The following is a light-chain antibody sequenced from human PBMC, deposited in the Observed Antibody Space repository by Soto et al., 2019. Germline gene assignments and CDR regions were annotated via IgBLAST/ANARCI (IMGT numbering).Light chain of an antibody. CDR1: SSDVGGFNS. CDR2: EGS. V-gene: IGLV2-23*01. J-gene: IGLJ1*01. Sequence: QSVLTQPRSVSGSPGQSVTISCTGTSSDVGGFNSVSWYQQHPGKAPKLMIYEGSKRPSGVSNRFSGSKSGNTASLTISGLQAEDEADYYCCSYAGSSTYVFGSGTKVTVL. CDR3: CSYAGSSTYV.